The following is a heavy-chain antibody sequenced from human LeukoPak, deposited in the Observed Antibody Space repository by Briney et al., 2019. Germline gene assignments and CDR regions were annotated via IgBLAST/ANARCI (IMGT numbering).Heavy chain of an antibody. D-gene: IGHD6-13*01. CDR2: IYSTGST. Sequence: SETLSLTCTVSGGSISSYYWSWIRQPAGKGLEWIGRIYSTGSTNYNPSLKSRVTMSVDTSKNQFSLRLRSVTAADTAVYYCVRQIASAGTAGFDFWGQGAPVTVSS. V-gene: IGHV4-4*07. CDR1: GGSISSYY. J-gene: IGHJ4*02. CDR3: VRQIASAGTAGFDF.